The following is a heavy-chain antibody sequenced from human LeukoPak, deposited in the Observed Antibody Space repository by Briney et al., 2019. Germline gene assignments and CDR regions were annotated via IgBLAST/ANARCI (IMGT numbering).Heavy chain of an antibody. CDR1: GGSFSSYY. V-gene: IGHV4-59*01. J-gene: IGHJ4*02. D-gene: IGHD6-19*01. CDR2: IYYTGNT. CDR3: ARASYSSGWLPFDY. Sequence: SETLSLTCTVSGGSFSSYYWTWIRQPPGKGLEWIGYIYYTGNTNYNPSLKSRVTISVDTSKNQFSLKLSSVTAADTAVYYCARASYSSGWLPFDYWGQGTLVTVSS.